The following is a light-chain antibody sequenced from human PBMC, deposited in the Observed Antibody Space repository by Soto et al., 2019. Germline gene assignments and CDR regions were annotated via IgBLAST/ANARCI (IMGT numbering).Light chain of an antibody. V-gene: IGKV3-20*01. CDR3: QYYGSSVT. Sequence: EIVVTQSPGTLSLSPGERATLSCRASQSISNDHLAWYQQKPGQAPRLLIYGTSNRATGGIADRFSSSGSGTDFTLTISRLEPEDFALYYCQYYGSSVTFAGGTKVEIK. J-gene: IGKJ4*01. CDR1: QSISNDH. CDR2: GTS.